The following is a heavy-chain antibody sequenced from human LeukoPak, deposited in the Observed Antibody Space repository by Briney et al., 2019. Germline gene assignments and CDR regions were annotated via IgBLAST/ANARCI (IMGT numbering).Heavy chain of an antibody. J-gene: IGHJ6*03. Sequence: GGSLRLSCAASGFTFSNYWMSWVRQAPGKGLEWVANIKQDGSEKYYVDSMRGRFTISRDNAKNSLYLQMNSLRAEDTAVYYCARDLFAAAGRYYYYMDVWGKGTTVTVSS. CDR3: ARDLFAAAGRYYYYMDV. D-gene: IGHD6-13*01. V-gene: IGHV3-7*01. CDR2: IKQDGSEK. CDR1: GFTFSNYW.